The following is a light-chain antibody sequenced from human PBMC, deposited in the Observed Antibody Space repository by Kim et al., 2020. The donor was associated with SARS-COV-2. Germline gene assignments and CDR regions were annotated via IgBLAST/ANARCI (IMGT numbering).Light chain of an antibody. CDR3: QAWDSSIYV. J-gene: IGLJ1*01. Sequence: SYELTQPPSVSVSPGQTASITCSGDKLGDKYASWYQQKPGQSPVVVIFRDNRRPSGIPERFSGSNSGNTATLTISGTQAMDEADYYCQAWDSSIYVFGTGTKVPVL. V-gene: IGLV3-1*01. CDR2: RDN. CDR1: KLGDKY.